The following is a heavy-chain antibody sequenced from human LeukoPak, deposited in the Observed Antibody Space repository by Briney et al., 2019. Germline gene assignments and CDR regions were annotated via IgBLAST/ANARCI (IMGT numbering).Heavy chain of an antibody. Sequence: PGGSLRLSCAVSGFTFTTYWMHWVRQAPGKGLVWVSRINTDGSSTTYADSVKGRFTISGDNAKNTLYLQMSSLRAEDTAVYYCARTVTTLDYWGQGTLVTVSS. CDR3: ARTVTTLDY. D-gene: IGHD4-17*01. V-gene: IGHV3-74*03. CDR2: INTDGSST. CDR1: GFTFTTYW. J-gene: IGHJ4*02.